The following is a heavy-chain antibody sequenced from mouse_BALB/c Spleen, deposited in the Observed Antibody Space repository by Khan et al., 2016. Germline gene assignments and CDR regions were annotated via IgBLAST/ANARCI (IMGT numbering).Heavy chain of an antibody. Sequence: EVKLEESGGGLVQPGGSMKLSCAASGFTFSDAWMDWVRQSPEKGLEWVAEIRNKANHHATYYAESVKGRCSIAREDSKGIVYLQMTNLSPDDTAIYSCTVSPDCPFDYWGQGTLVTVSA. CDR2: IRNKANHHAT. V-gene: IGHV6-6*01. J-gene: IGHJ3*01. CDR3: TVSPDCPFDY. CDR1: GFTFSDAW.